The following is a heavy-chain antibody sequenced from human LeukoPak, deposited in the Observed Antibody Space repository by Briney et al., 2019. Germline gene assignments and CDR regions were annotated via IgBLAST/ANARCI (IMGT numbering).Heavy chain of an antibody. V-gene: IGHV3-23*01. CDR1: GFTFSSYA. J-gene: IGHJ4*02. CDR3: AKGDSSGWSYYFDY. D-gene: IGHD6-19*01. CDR2: ISGSGGST. Sequence: PGGSLRLSCAASGFTFSSYAMSWVRQAPGKGLEWVSAISGSGGSTYYADSVKGRFTISRDKSKNTLYLQMNSLRAEDTAVYYCAKGDSSGWSYYFDYWGQGTLVTVSS.